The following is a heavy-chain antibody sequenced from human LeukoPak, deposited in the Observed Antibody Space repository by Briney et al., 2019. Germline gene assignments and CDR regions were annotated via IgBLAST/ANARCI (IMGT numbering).Heavy chain of an antibody. Sequence: PGGSLRLSCAASGFTFSSYWMSWVRQAPGKGLEWVANIKQDGSEKYYVDSVKGRFTISRDNAKNSLYLQMNSLRAEDTAVYYCARPTYYDFWSGYYTGILPPAICDYWGQGTLVTVSS. V-gene: IGHV3-7*01. CDR3: ARPTYYDFWSGYYTGILPPAICDY. CDR1: GFTFSSYW. D-gene: IGHD3-3*01. CDR2: IKQDGSEK. J-gene: IGHJ4*02.